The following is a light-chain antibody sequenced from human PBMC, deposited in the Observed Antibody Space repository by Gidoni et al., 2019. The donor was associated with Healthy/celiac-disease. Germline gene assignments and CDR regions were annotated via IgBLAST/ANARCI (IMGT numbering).Light chain of an antibody. CDR2: QDS. Sequence: SYELTQPPSVSVSPGQTASITCSGDKLVDKYACWYQQKPGQSPVLVIYQDSKRPSGIPERVSGSNSGNTATLTIRGTQAMDEADYYCQAWDSSTRYVFGTGTKVTVL. CDR1: KLVDKY. J-gene: IGLJ1*01. V-gene: IGLV3-1*01. CDR3: QAWDSSTRYV.